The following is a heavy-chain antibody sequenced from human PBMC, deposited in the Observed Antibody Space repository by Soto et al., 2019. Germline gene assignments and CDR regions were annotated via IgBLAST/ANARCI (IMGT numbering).Heavy chain of an antibody. J-gene: IGHJ6*02. CDR2: IHPGDSDT. D-gene: IGHD2-15*01. Sequence: XESLRVSGEASGNRCTSYVSGLVLQMPGKGLEWMGIIHPGDSDTKSSPSFQGQVTISVDKSITTAYLQWSSLKASDTAMYYCARTPGPEVAASLEYYYFSGMDVWRHGTTVTV. CDR1: GNRCTSYV. CDR3: ARTPGPEVAASLEYYYFSGMDV. V-gene: IGHV5-51*01.